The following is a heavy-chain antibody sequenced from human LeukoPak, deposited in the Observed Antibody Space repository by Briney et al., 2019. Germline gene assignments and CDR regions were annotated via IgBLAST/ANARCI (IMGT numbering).Heavy chain of an antibody. CDR3: ARDWNCGGDCYST. CDR2: INPNSGGT. J-gene: IGHJ4*02. CDR1: RYTFTGYY. V-gene: IGHV1-2*02. D-gene: IGHD2-21*02. Sequence: ASVKVSCKASRYTFTGYYMHWVRQAPGQGLEWMGWINPNSGGTNYAQKFQGRVTMTRDTSISTAYMERSRLRSDDTAVYYCARDWNCGGDCYSTWGQGTLVTVSS.